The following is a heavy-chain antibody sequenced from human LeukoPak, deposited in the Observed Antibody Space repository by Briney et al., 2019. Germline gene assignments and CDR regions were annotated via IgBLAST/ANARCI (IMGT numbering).Heavy chain of an antibody. CDR1: GFTFSSYA. J-gene: IGHJ3*02. Sequence: GGSLRLSCAASGFTFSSYAMSWVRQAPGKGLEWVSAISGSGGSTYYADSVKGRFTISRDNSKNTLYLQMNNLRAEDTAVYYCAKDSRITMIVVVITLDAFDIWGQGTMVTVSS. CDR3: AKDSRITMIVVVITLDAFDI. D-gene: IGHD3-22*01. CDR2: ISGSGGST. V-gene: IGHV3-23*01.